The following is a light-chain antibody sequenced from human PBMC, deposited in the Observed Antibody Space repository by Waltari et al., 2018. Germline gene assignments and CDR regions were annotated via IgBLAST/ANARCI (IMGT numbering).Light chain of an antibody. CDR3: SSYTTSRTVV. CDR1: SSDLGTYNF. V-gene: IGLV2-14*01. J-gene: IGLJ2*01. CDR2: DVS. Sequence: QSALTQPASVSGSPGQSITISCTGTSSDLGTYNFVSWYQLHPGKAPQLMIYDVSRRHSGVSNRFSGSKSGNTASLTISGLQAEDEADYYCSSYTTSRTVVFGGGTKLTVL.